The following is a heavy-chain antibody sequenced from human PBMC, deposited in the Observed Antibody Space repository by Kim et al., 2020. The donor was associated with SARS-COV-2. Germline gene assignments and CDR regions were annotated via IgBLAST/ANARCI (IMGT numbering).Heavy chain of an antibody. D-gene: IGHD3-16*01. Sequence: TDYNPTLTSRVTISVDTSKNQFSLKLSSVTAADTAVYYCARQGVYYFDYWGQGTLVTVSS. CDR3: ARQGVYYFDY. CDR2: T. V-gene: IGHV4-31*02. J-gene: IGHJ4*02.